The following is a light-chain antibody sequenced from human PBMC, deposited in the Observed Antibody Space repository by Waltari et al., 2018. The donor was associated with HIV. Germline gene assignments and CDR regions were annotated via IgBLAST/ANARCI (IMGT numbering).Light chain of an antibody. CDR2: AAS. CDR3: QQSYSTPWT. V-gene: IGKV1-39*01. CDR1: QSISSY. Sequence: DIQMTQSPSSLSAPVGDRVTITCRASQSISSYLIWYQQKPGKAPKLLIYAASSLESGVPSRCSGSGSGTDFTLTISSLQPEDFATYYCQQSYSTPWTFGQGTKVEIK. J-gene: IGKJ1*01.